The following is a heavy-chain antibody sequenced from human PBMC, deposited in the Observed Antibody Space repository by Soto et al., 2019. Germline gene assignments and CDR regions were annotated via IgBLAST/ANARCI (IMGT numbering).Heavy chain of an antibody. V-gene: IGHV1-8*01. CDR3: ARGGSNWNYAGWFDP. D-gene: IGHD1-7*01. J-gene: IGHJ5*02. Sequence: ASVKVSCKASGYTFTSYDINWVRQATGQGLEWMGWMNPNSGNTGYAQKFQGRVTMTRNTYISTAYMELSSLRSEDTAVYYCARGGSNWNYAGWFDPWGQGTLVTVSS. CDR1: GYTFTSYD. CDR2: MNPNSGNT.